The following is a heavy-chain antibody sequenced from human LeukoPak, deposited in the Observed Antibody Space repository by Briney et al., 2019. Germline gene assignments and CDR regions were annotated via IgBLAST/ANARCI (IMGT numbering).Heavy chain of an antibody. CDR2: INPNSGGT. J-gene: IGHJ6*02. D-gene: IGHD3-3*01. CDR3: ARDRYYDFWSGYYPYYYYGMDV. V-gene: IGHV1-2*02. CDR1: GYTFTSYY. Sequence: GASVKVSCKASGYTFTSYYMHWVRLAPGQGLEWMGWINPNSGGTNYAQKFQGRVTMTRDTSISTAYMELSRLRSDDTAVYYCARDRYYDFWSGYYPYYYYGMDVWGQGTTVTVSS.